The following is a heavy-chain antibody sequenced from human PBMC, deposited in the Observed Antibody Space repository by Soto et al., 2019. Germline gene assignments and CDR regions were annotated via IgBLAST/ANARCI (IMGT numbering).Heavy chain of an antibody. J-gene: IGHJ4*02. V-gene: IGHV3-21*01. CDR3: VRERSGLPTFDY. Sequence: EVQLVESGGGLVKPGGSLRLSCAASGFTFSTYSMNWVRQAPGKGLEWVSSISSSSTYIYYADSVKGRFTISRDNAKNSLYLQMNSLRAEDTAVYYCVRERSGLPTFDYWGQGTLVTVSS. CDR1: GFTFSTYS. CDR2: ISSSSTYI. D-gene: IGHD3-10*01.